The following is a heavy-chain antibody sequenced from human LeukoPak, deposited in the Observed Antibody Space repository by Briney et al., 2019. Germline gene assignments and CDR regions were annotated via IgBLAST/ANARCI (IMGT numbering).Heavy chain of an antibody. D-gene: IGHD3-22*01. Sequence: GGSLRLSCAASGFTFNNFVMTWVRQAPGKGLEWVSGISGSGRSIYYTDSVKGRFTISRDNSKNTPYLQMTSLRAEDTAVYYCAKGGHYYDSFYYFDYWGQGTLVTVSS. CDR3: AKGGHYYDSFYYFDY. CDR2: ISGSGRSI. V-gene: IGHV3-23*01. J-gene: IGHJ4*02. CDR1: GFTFNNFV.